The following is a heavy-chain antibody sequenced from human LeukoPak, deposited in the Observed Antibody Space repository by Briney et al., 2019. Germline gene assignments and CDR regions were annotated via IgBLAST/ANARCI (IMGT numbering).Heavy chain of an antibody. J-gene: IGHJ4*02. CDR2: IHYSGST. V-gene: IGHV4-30-4*01. CDR3: VRVKEYFDY. Sequence: SETLSLTCTVSGGSISSGGYYWRWIRQPPGKGLEWIGYIHYSGSTYYNPSLKSRVTISVHTSNNQFFLKLSSVTAADTAVYYCVRVKEYFDYWGQGTLVTVSS. CDR1: GGSISSGGYY.